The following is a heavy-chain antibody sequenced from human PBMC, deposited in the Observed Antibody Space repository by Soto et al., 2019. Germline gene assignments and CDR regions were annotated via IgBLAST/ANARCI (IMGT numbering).Heavy chain of an antibody. V-gene: IGHV4-31*03. CDR3: ARTQGFGELFGAYDI. CDR1: GGSSSSGGYY. D-gene: IGHD3-10*01. J-gene: IGHJ3*02. Sequence: QVQLQESGPGLVKPSQTLSITCTVSGGSSSSGGYYRSWIGPHPGQGGEWIGYIYYMGSTYYNPFHKSRVTISGDPSKIPVSLTLSSLTAADTAVYYCARTQGFGELFGAYDIWGQGTMVTVSS. CDR2: IYYMGST.